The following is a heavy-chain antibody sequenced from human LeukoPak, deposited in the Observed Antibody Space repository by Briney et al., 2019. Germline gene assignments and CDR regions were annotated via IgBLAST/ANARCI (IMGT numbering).Heavy chain of an antibody. CDR1: GRSISSHC. Sequence: SETLSLTCTVSGRSISSHCWSWIRQPPGKGLEWIGYIYYSGSTNYNPSLKSRVTISVDTSKNQFSLKLSSVTAADTAVYYCARDWNVRGWFDLWGQGTLVTVSS. D-gene: IGHD1-1*01. J-gene: IGHJ5*02. CDR3: ARDWNVRGWFDL. CDR2: IYYSGST. V-gene: IGHV4-59*11.